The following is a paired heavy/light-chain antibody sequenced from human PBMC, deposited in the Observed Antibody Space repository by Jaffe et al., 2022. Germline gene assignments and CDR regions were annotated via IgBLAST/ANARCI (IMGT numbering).Heavy chain of an antibody. CDR3: AKDQGLWFRDLFTHDAFDI. Sequence: QVQLVESGGGVVQPGRSLRLSCATSGFTFRSYVMHWVRQAPGKGLEWVAVISSDASRKYYADSVKGRFTISRDNSKNTLYLQMNSLRAEDTAVYYCAKDQGLWFRDLFTHDAFDIWGQGTMLTVSS. J-gene: IGHJ3*02. D-gene: IGHD3-10*01. CDR1: GFTFRSYV. CDR2: ISSDASRK. V-gene: IGHV3-30*18.
Light chain of an antibody. J-gene: IGKJ4*01. V-gene: IGKV4-1*01. CDR1: QSVLYSSNNKNY. CDR2: WAS. Sequence: DIVMTQSPESLAVSLGERATINCKSSQSVLYSSNNKNYLAWYQQKPGQPPKLLIYWASTRQSGVPDRFSGSGSGTEFTLTINSLQAEDVAVYYCQQYFSTPPTFGGGTKVEIK. CDR3: QQYFSTPPT.